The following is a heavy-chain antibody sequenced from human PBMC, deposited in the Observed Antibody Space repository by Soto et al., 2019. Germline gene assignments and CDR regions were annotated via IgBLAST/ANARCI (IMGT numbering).Heavy chain of an antibody. V-gene: IGHV4-39*01. CDR2: VFFNWIT. CDR3: VRKGGDYYFDQ. Sequence: QLHLQESGPGLVKASETLSLTCTVSGGSMRSTNYYWGWIRQPPGKGLEWIGNVFFNWITFYKPSLERPVSNSVDTSKSQFSLRLNSVAGADTAVYYRVRKGGDYYFDQWGQGTLVTLPS. J-gene: IGHJ4*02. D-gene: IGHD4-17*01. CDR1: GGSMRSTNYY.